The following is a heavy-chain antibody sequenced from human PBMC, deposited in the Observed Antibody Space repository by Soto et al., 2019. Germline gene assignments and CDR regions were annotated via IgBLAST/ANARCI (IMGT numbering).Heavy chain of an antibody. Sequence: QVQLQESCPGLVKPSQTLSLTCTVSGGSINSAGYYWSWLRQHSGQGLEWIGNIYYSGSTNYNPSLKSRVTISIDTSKNRFSLNLSSVTAADTAVYYCARVQTIFGIITVFDYWGQGTLVTVSS. CDR2: IYYSGST. D-gene: IGHD3-3*01. J-gene: IGHJ4*02. CDR3: ARVQTIFGIITVFDY. CDR1: GGSINSAGYY. V-gene: IGHV4-31*03.